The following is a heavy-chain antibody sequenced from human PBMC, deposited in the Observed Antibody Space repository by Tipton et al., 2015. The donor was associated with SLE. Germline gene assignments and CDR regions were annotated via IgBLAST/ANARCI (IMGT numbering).Heavy chain of an antibody. D-gene: IGHD3-9*01. CDR3: ARGPALDSTGYYMDV. CDR1: GFTFSSYW. V-gene: IGHV3-48*03. Sequence: SLRLSCAASGFTFSSYWMNWVRQAPGKGLEWVSYISSAGNAIYYADSVRGRFTISRDNARNSVFLQMSSLRGEDTALYYCARGPALDSTGYYMDVWGKGTAVAVSS. J-gene: IGHJ6*03. CDR2: ISSAGNAI.